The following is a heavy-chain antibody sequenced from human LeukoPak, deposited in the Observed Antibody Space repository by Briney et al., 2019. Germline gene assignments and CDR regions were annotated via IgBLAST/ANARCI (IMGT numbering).Heavy chain of an antibody. CDR1: GFTFSRHW. CDR2: INSDASDT. V-gene: IGHV3-74*01. D-gene: IGHD2-2*01. Sequence: GGSLRLSCAASGFTFSRHWMHWVRQAPGKGLVWISRINSDASDTNYADFVKGRFTISRDNAKNTVYLQINSLRDEDTAVYYCARICSSTDCLIPDWGQGTLVTVS. CDR3: ARICSSTDCLIPD. J-gene: IGHJ4*02.